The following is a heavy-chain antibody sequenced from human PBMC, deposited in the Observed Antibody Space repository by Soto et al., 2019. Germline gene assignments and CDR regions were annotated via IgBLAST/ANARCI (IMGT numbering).Heavy chain of an antibody. CDR2: INPIVGKT. V-gene: IGHV1-24*01. CDR3: ARAADYDFWSGYSQTDYYYYMDV. CDR1: GYTLTELS. J-gene: IGHJ6*03. D-gene: IGHD3-3*01. Sequence: ASVKVSCKVSGYTLTELSMHWVRQAPGKGLEWMGRINPIVGKTNYAQKFQGRVTMTADTSTSTAYMELSSLRSEDTAVYYCARAADYDFWSGYSQTDYYYYMDVWGKGTTVTVSS.